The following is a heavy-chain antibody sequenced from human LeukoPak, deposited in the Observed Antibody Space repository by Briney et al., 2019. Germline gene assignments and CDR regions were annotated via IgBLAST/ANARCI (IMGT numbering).Heavy chain of an antibody. CDR1: GFTFDDYA. D-gene: IGHD3-9*01. V-gene: IGHV3-9*01. CDR3: AKDIRLAPFGPFDY. Sequence: GGSLRLSCAASGFTFDDYAMRWVRQAPGKGLEWVSGISWNSGSIGYADSVKGRFTISRDNAKNSLYLQMNSLRAEDTALYYCAKDIRLAPFGPFDYWGQGTLVTVSS. J-gene: IGHJ4*02. CDR2: ISWNSGSI.